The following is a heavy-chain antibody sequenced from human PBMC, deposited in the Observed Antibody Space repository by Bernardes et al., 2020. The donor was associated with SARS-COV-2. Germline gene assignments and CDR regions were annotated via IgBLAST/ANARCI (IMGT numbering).Heavy chain of an antibody. D-gene: IGHD6-6*01. V-gene: IGHV3-23*01. CDR2: ISAIGGST. Sequence: GGSLRLSCVASGFTFSKNAMTWVRQVPGKGLEWVSAISAIGGSTYYAESVKGRFTIPRDNSRNTLYLEMNSLTAEDTAVYYCSKNAKYSSSSMEVWGQGTTVTVS. CDR1: GFTFSKNA. J-gene: IGHJ6*02. CDR3: SKNAKYSSSSMEV.